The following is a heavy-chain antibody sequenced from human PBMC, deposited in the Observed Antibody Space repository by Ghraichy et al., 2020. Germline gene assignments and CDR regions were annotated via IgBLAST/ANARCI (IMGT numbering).Heavy chain of an antibody. D-gene: IGHD3-22*01. V-gene: IGHV4-59*01. CDR3: ARGDSSGHYYLDY. J-gene: IGHJ4*02. CDR2: IYYSGST. CDR1: GGSISNYY. Sequence: SETLSLTCTVSGGSISNYYWSWIRQPPGKGLEWIGYIYYSGSTNYNPSLKSRVTISVDTSKNQFSLKLSSVTAADTAVYYCARGDSSGHYYLDYWGQGTLVTVSS.